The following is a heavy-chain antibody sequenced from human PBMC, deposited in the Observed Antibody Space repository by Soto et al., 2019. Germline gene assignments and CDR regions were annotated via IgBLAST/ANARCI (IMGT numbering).Heavy chain of an antibody. J-gene: IGHJ4*02. CDR1: GFTFGSYW. D-gene: IGHD2-21*02. CDR3: ARAGYCGPGCYYYFDY. CDR2: IKPDGSAT. Sequence: GGSLRLSCAVSGFTFGSYWMNWVRLIPGKGLGWVAYIKPDGSATYYVDSVKGRFTISRDNAKNSLYLQMNSLRVEDTSVYYCARAGYCGPGCYYYFDYWGQGTLVTVSS. V-gene: IGHV3-7*01.